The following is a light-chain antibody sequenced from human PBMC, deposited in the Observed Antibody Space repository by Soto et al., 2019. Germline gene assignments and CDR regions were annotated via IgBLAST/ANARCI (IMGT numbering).Light chain of an antibody. V-gene: IGLV2-11*01. CDR2: DVS. CDR1: SSDVGGYNY. CDR3: CSYAGSYTYV. J-gene: IGLJ1*01. Sequence: QSALTQPRSVSGSPGQSVTISCTGTSSDVGGYNYVSWYQQHPGKAPKLMIYDVSKRPSGVPDRFSGSKSGNTASLTISVLQAEDEADYYCCSYAGSYTYVFGTGTKLHRP.